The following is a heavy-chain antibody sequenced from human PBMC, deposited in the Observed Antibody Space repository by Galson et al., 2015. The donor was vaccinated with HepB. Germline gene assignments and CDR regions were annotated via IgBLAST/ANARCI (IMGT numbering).Heavy chain of an antibody. CDR3: AKNPGAMWFWEPGDYHFEY. V-gene: IGHV3-23*01. CDR2: ISGSGGST. J-gene: IGHJ4*02. CDR1: GFTFTSYA. D-gene: IGHD3-10*01. Sequence: SLRLSCAASGFTFTSYAMSWVRQAPGKGLEWVSTISGSGGSTYYADSVKGRFTISRDNSKNTLFLQMNSLRAEDTALYYCAKNPGAMWFWEPGDYHFEYWGQGTLVTVSS.